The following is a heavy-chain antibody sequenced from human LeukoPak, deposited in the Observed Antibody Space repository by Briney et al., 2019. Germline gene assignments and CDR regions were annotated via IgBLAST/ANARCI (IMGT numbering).Heavy chain of an antibody. CDR2: IYYSGST. V-gene: IGHV4-39*07. CDR1: GGSISSSSYY. J-gene: IGHJ6*03. CDR3: ARVTFVVVPAAIRSLYYYYYMDV. Sequence: SETLSLTCTVSGGSISSSSYYWGWIRQPPGKGLEWIGSIYYSGSTNYNPSLKSRVTISVDTSKNQFSLKLSSVTAADTAVYYCARVTFVVVPAAIRSLYYYYYMDVWGKGTTVTVSS. D-gene: IGHD2-2*01.